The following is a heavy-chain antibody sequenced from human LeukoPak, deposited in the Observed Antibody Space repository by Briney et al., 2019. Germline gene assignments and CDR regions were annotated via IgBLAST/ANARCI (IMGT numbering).Heavy chain of an antibody. CDR2: INPSGGST. Sequence: ASVTVSFTASGYTFTSYYMHWVRQAPGQGLEWMGIINPSGGSTSYAQKFQDRGTMTRDSSTSTVYMELSSLRSEDTAVYYCAATDRFLDPNWSKRQISTGSRFDYWGQGTLVTVSS. D-gene: IGHD3-3*01. V-gene: IGHV1-46*01. CDR3: AATDRFLDPNWSKRQISTGSRFDY. J-gene: IGHJ4*02. CDR1: GYTFTSYY.